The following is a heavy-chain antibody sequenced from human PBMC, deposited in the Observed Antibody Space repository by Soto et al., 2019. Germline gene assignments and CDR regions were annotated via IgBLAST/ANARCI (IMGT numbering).Heavy chain of an antibody. Sequence: PGGSLRLSCAASGFTFSSYAMHWVRQAPGKGLEWVAVISYDGSNKYYADSVKGRFTISRDNSKNTLYLQMNSLRAEDTAVYYCARDQVVVAATANVDYYYGMDVWRQGTTVTVSS. V-gene: IGHV3-30-3*01. D-gene: IGHD2-15*01. CDR3: ARDQVVVAATANVDYYYGMDV. CDR1: GFTFSSYA. CDR2: ISYDGSNK. J-gene: IGHJ6*02.